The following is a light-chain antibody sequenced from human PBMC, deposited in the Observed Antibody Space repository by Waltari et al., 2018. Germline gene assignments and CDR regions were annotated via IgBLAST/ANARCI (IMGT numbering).Light chain of an antibody. J-gene: IGKJ4*01. CDR3: QQYYTFPPT. CDR1: QDVGSY. Sequence: AIRITQSPSSLSASRGDRVPITCRTNQDVGSYLAWYQQTPGRAPNLLLYSISTLQSGVPSRFVGAGSRTNFTLTITCLQYDDFATYFCQQYYTFPPTFGGGTRVEIK. CDR2: SIS. V-gene: IGKV1-8*01.